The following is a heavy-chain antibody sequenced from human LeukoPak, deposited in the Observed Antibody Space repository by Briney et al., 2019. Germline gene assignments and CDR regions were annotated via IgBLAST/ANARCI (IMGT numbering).Heavy chain of an antibody. J-gene: IGHJ4*02. Sequence: SVTLSLTCTVSAGSICNKYWRWIRPPPGQGLEWIGYIYYSETTNYHPSLKSRATISVATSKTPFSLHLSSVTDAATAVYYWARAFLVGYSPEEFFFDYWDQGPWSPSP. CDR3: ARAFLVGYSPEEFFFDY. D-gene: IGHD2-15*01. CDR1: AGSICNKY. V-gene: IGHV4-59*12. CDR2: IYYSETT.